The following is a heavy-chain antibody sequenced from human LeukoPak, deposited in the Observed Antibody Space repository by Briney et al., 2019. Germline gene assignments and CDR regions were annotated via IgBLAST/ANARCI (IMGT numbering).Heavy chain of an antibody. CDR3: ARGGSGEYYDSSGLDY. Sequence: SETLSLTCTVSGGSISSGDYYWSWLRQPPGKGLEWIGYIYYSGSTYYNPSLKSRVTISVDTSKNQFSLKLSSVTAADTAVYYCARGGSGEYYDSSGLDYWGQGTLVTVSS. CDR2: IYYSGST. V-gene: IGHV4-30-4*08. CDR1: GGSISSGDYY. J-gene: IGHJ4*02. D-gene: IGHD3-22*01.